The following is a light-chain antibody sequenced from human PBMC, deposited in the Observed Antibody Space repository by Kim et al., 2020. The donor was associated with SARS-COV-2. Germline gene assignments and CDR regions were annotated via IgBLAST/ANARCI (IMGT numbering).Light chain of an antibody. Sequence: ALGQTIKNKCQGDRQTGYSARWYQQKPGQAAIHVIYGTNDRPSGIPVRFSGSRSGNTASLTITWSQAEDEADYYCYSRGNCGNQWVFGGGTQLTVL. V-gene: IGLV3-19*01. CDR2: GTN. CDR3: YSRGNCGNQWV. J-gene: IGLJ2*01. CDR1: RQTGYS.